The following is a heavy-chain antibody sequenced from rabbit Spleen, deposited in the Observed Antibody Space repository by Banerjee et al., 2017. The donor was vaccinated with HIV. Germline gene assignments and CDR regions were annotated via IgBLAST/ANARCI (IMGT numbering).Heavy chain of an antibody. Sequence: QEQLVESGGGLVQPEGSLALTCTASGFSFSSNYWMHWVRQAPGKGLEWIACISTGSGSTYYASWAKGRFTISKTSSTTVDLKVTSLTAADTATYFCARGSATMTMVITGYYFDLWGPGTLVTVS. V-gene: IGHV1S45*01. CDR3: ARGSATMTMVITGYYFDL. CDR2: ISTGSGST. J-gene: IGHJ4*01. D-gene: IGHD2-1*01. CDR1: GFSFSSNYW.